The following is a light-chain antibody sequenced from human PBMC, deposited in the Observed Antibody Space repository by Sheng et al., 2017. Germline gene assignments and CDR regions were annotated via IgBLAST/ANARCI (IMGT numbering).Light chain of an antibody. CDR1: QTLNNA. CDR3: QQYVRFYS. J-gene: IGKJ2*03. CDR2: QAS. V-gene: IGKV1-5*03. Sequence: IQMTQSPSTLSASVGDRVTITCRASQTLNNALAWYQVKPGKAPKFLIYQASTLQQGVPSRFCGSGSGTEFTLTISNLQPDDFATYYCQQYVRFYSFAQGTKLETK.